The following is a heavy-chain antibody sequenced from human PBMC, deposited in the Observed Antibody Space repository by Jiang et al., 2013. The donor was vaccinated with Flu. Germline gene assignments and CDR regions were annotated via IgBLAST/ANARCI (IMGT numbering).Heavy chain of an antibody. CDR3: AREEDSSTWNPFDH. J-gene: IGHJ4*01. Sequence: VQLVESGGGVVQPGRSLRLSYAASGFTFNNYNMHWVRQAPGKGLEWVGIIWYDGSNDIYGDSVKGRFTISRDNAKNTLYLQMDSLRVEDTAVYYCAREEDSSTWNPFDHWG. CDR2: IWYDGSND. CDR1: GFTFNNYN. D-gene: IGHD2-2*01. V-gene: IGHV3-33*01.